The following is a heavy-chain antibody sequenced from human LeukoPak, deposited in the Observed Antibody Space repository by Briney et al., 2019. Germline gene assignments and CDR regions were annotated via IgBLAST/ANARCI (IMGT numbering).Heavy chain of an antibody. J-gene: IGHJ4*02. V-gene: IGHV3-23*01. D-gene: IGHD4-17*01. CDR3: AKDLDPTVTTFYFDY. CDR1: GSTFSSYA. CDR2: ISGSGGST. Sequence: PGGSLRLSCAASGSTFSSYAMSWVRQAPGKGLEWVSAISGSGGSTYYADSVKGRFTISRDNSKNTLYLQMNSLRAEDTAVYYCAKDLDPTVTTFYFDYWGQETLVTVSS.